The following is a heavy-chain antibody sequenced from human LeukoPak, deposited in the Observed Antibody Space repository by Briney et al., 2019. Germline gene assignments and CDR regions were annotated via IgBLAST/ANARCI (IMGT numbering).Heavy chain of an antibody. D-gene: IGHD3-10*01. CDR2: IYYSGST. CDR1: GGSISSGDYY. V-gene: IGHV4-30-4*01. Sequence: SETLSLTCTVSGGSISSGDYYWSWIRQPPGKGLEWIGYIYYSGSTYYNPSLKSRVTISVDTSKNQFSLKLSSVTAADTAVYYCARPPAMVRGDPTHYFDYWGQGTLVTVSS. J-gene: IGHJ4*02. CDR3: ARPPAMVRGDPTHYFDY.